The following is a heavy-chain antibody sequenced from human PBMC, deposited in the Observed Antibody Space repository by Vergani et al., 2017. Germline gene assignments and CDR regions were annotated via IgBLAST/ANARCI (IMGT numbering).Heavy chain of an antibody. CDR1: GGSFSGYY. Sequence: QVQLQQWGAGLLKPSETLSLTCAVSGGSFSGYYWSWIRQPPGKGLEWIGEINHSGSTNYNPSLKSRVTISVDTSKNQFSLKLSSVTAADTAVYYCAREGRRGYCSSTSCYHYYYGMDVWGQ. CDR2: INHSGST. D-gene: IGHD2-2*01. V-gene: IGHV4-34*01. J-gene: IGHJ6*02. CDR3: AREGRRGYCSSTSCYHYYYGMDV.